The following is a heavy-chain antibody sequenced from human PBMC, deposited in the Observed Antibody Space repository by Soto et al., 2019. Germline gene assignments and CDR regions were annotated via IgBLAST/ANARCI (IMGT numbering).Heavy chain of an antibody. Sequence: GGSLRLSCAASGLTFSDSAIHWVRQASGKGLEWVDRIRSKTNNYATTYAASVKGRFTISRDDSKNTAYLQMNSLRAEDTAVYYCAKDHGTYGPNWIDSWGQGT. J-gene: IGHJ5*01. CDR3: AKDHGTYGPNWIDS. CDR1: GLTFSDSA. CDR2: IRSKTNNYAT. D-gene: IGHD3-10*01. V-gene: IGHV3-73*01.